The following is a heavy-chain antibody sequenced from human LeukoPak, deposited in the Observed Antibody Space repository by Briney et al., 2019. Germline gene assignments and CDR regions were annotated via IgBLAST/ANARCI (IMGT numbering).Heavy chain of an antibody. CDR2: ISGSGGST. Sequence: GGSLRLSCAASGFTFSSYGMSWVRQAPGKGLEWVSAISGSGGSTYYADSVKGRFTISRDNSKNTLYLQMNSLRAEDTAVYYCARESRREGYNPAYYYYYYMDVWGKGTTVTVSS. V-gene: IGHV3-23*01. CDR3: ARESRREGYNPAYYYYYYMDV. D-gene: IGHD5-24*01. CDR1: GFTFSSYG. J-gene: IGHJ6*03.